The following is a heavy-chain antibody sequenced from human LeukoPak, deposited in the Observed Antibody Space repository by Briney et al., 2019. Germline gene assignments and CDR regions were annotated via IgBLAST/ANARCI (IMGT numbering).Heavy chain of an antibody. CDR2: INSAGNT. CDR1: GFTFSTYA. J-gene: IGHJ1*01. Sequence: GGSLRLSCAASGFTFSTYAMSWVRQAPGKGLDWVSTINSAGNTYYTDSVKGRLTISRDNSKNTLYLQMNSLRAEDTAVYYCAKDHSVAEAGYFLHWDQGALVTVSS. V-gene: IGHV3-23*01. D-gene: IGHD6-13*01. CDR3: AKDHSVAEAGYFLH.